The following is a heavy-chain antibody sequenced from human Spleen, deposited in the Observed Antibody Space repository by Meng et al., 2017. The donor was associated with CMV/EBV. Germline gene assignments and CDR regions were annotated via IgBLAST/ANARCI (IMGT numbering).Heavy chain of an antibody. V-gene: IGHV4-39*01. J-gene: IGHJ4*02. CDR3: ARQFSSGWYAEY. CDR2: IYYSGNT. CDR1: GGSISSSGYY. Sequence: SETLSLTCSVSGGSISSSGYYWGWIRQPPGKGLEWIGSIYYSGNTYYSPSLKSRVTISLDTSKNRFSLELSSVTAADTAVYYCARQFSSGWYAEYWGPGTLVTVSS. D-gene: IGHD6-19*01.